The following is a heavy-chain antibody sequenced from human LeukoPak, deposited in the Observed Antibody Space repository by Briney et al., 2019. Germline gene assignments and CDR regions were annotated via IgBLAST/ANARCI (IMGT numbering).Heavy chain of an antibody. D-gene: IGHD2-2*01. CDR3: VRDCSSASLSSGCYYAMDV. CDR2: IKQDGSEK. V-gene: IGHV3-7*03. J-gene: IGHJ6*04. Sequence: TGGSLRLSCAASGFTLNDYWMTWVRQAPGKGLEWVAHIKQDGSEKYYVDSLKGRFTISRGNAKNSLFLQMNSLRAEDTAVYYCVRDCSSASLSSGCYYAMDVWGKGTTVTVSS. CDR1: GFTLNDYW.